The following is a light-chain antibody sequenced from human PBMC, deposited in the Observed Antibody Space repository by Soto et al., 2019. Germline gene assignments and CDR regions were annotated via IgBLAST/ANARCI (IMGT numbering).Light chain of an antibody. V-gene: IGKV3-20*01. CDR2: GAS. Sequence: EIVLTQSPGTLSLSPGERATLSCRASQSVSSTYLAWYQQKPGQAPRLLIYGASTRATGIPDRFSGSGSGTRFPLNISRLEPEDFAVYYCQQYGSSPRTFGQGTKVEIK. CDR1: QSVSSTY. J-gene: IGKJ1*01. CDR3: QQYGSSPRT.